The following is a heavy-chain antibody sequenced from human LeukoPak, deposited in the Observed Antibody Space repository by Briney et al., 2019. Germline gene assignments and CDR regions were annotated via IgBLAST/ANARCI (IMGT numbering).Heavy chain of an antibody. CDR3: ARDYTYYGTPSWVHY. V-gene: IGHV3-11*04. CDR2: ISSSGSTI. D-gene: IGHD3-10*01. J-gene: IGHJ4*02. Sequence: GGSLRLSCAASGFTFSDYDMSWIRQAPGKGLEWVSYISSSGSTIYYADSVKGRFTISRDNAKNSLYLQMNSLRAEDTAVYYCARDYTYYGTPSWVHYWGQGTLVTVSS. CDR1: GFTFSDYD.